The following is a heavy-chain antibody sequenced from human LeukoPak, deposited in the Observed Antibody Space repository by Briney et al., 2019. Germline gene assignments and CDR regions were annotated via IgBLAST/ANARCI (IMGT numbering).Heavy chain of an antibody. Sequence: GGSLRLSCAASGFSFNSYTMNWVRQAPGKGLEWVSAITGSGGSTYYADSVKGRFTISRDNSKNTLYLQMNSLRAEDTAIYYCAKDGDYTTGWYYFDYWGQGTLVTVSS. CDR3: AKDGDYTTGWYYFDY. J-gene: IGHJ4*02. CDR1: GFSFNSYT. D-gene: IGHD6-19*01. CDR2: ITGSGGST. V-gene: IGHV3-23*01.